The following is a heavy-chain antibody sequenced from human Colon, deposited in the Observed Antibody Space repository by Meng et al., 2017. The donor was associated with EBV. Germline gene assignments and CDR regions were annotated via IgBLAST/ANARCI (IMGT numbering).Heavy chain of an antibody. J-gene: IGHJ4*02. D-gene: IGHD3-9*01. CDR2: VSHPGSA. CDR1: GGSFSGYV. V-gene: IGHV4-34*01. Sequence: LDAGCLMPSEPLSLTCSVNGGSFSGYVWSWVRQRTGKGMEWIGEVSHPGSANYNPSLKSRVTISVDASEKQFSLRLTSVTAADSAVYYCARVPTTGYKDHWGQGTLVTVSS. CDR3: ARVPTTGYKDH.